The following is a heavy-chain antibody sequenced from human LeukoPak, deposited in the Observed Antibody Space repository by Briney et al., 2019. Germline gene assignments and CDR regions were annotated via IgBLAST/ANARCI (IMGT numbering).Heavy chain of an antibody. CDR2: FDPEDGET. J-gene: IGHJ4*02. V-gene: IGHV1-24*01. D-gene: IGHD6-19*01. CDR1: GYTLTELS. CDR3: ARGEYSSGWYSNFDY. Sequence: ASVKVSCKVSGYTLTELSMHWVRQAPGKGLEWMGGFDPEDGETIYAQKFQGRVTMTEDTSTDTAYMELSSLRSEDMAVYYCARGEYSSGWYSNFDYWGQGTLVTVSS.